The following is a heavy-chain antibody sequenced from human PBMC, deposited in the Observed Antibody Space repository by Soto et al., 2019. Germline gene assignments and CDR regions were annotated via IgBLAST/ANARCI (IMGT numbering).Heavy chain of an antibody. Sequence: SVKVSCKASGGTFSSYAISWVRQAPGQGLEWMGGIIPIFGTANYAQKFQGRVTITADESTSTAYMELSSLRSEDTAVYYCASSSAAGYYYYGMDVWGQGTTVTVSS. D-gene: IGHD6-25*01. V-gene: IGHV1-69*13. CDR1: GGTFSSYA. CDR3: ASSSAAGYYYYGMDV. CDR2: IIPIFGTA. J-gene: IGHJ6*02.